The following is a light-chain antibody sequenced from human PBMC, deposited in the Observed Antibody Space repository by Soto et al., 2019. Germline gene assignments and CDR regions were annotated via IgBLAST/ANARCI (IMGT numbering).Light chain of an antibody. J-gene: IGKJ4*01. V-gene: IGKV3-20*01. Sequence: EIVLTQSPGTLSLSPGETATLSCRASQSVSSTYLAWYQQKPGQAPRLLIYGASSRATGIPDRFSGSGSGTDFTLTISRLEPEDFAVYYCQQYGSSPRTFGGGTKVDIK. CDR2: GAS. CDR3: QQYGSSPRT. CDR1: QSVSSTY.